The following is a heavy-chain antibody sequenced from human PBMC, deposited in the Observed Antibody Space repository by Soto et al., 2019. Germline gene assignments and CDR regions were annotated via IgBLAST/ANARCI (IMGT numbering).Heavy chain of an antibody. CDR1: GGTFSSYA. Sequence: GASVKLSCKASGGTFSSYAISWVRQAPGQGLEWMGGIIPIFGTANYAQKFQGRVTITADESTSTAYMELSSLRSEDTAVYYCARDKDSSGYYFDYWGQGTLVTVSS. CDR2: IIPIFGTA. D-gene: IGHD3-22*01. V-gene: IGHV1-69*13. J-gene: IGHJ4*02. CDR3: ARDKDSSGYYFDY.